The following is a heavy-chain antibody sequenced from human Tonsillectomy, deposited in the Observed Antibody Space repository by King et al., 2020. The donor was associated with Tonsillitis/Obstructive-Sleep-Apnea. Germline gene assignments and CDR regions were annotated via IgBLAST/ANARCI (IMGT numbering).Heavy chain of an antibody. CDR2: INTNTGNP. CDR3: ARGSVWFGEAYFAY. CDR1: GYTFTSYA. Sequence: QLVQSGSELKKPGASVKVSCKASGYTFTSYAMNWVRQAPGQGLEWMGWINTNTGNPTYARGFTGRFVFSLDTSVSTAYLQISSQKAEDTAVYYCARGSVWFGEAYFAYWGQGTLVTVSS. D-gene: IGHD3-10*01. J-gene: IGHJ4*02. V-gene: IGHV7-4-1*02.